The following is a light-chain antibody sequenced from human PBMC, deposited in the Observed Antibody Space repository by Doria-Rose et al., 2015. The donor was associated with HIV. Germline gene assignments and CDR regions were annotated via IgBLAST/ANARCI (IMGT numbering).Light chain of an antibody. CDR2: LGS. V-gene: IGKV2-28*01. CDR1: QSLLHTIGYNY. CDR3: MQALQTPYT. Sequence: PLSLPVTPGQPAPISRRSSQSLLHTIGYNYLDWYLQKPGQSPQLLIYLGSNRASGVPDRFSGSGSGTDFTLKISRVEAEDVGVYYCMQALQTPYTFGQGTKLEIK. J-gene: IGKJ2*01.